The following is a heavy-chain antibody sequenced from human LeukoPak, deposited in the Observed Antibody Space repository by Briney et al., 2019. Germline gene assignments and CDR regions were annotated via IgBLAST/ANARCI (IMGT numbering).Heavy chain of an antibody. Sequence: ASVKVSCKASGYTFTSYAMHWVRQAPGQRLEWMGWINAGNGNTKYSQEFQGRVTITRDTSASTAYMELSSLRSEDTAVYYCATSLGAAAGTRFDYWGQGTLVTVSS. CDR3: ATSLGAAAGTRFDY. CDR1: GYTFTSYA. D-gene: IGHD6-13*01. J-gene: IGHJ4*02. CDR2: INAGNGNT. V-gene: IGHV1-3*01.